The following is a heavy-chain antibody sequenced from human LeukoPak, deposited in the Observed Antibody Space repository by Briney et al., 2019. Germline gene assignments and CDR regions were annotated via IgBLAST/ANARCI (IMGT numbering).Heavy chain of an antibody. J-gene: IGHJ3*02. Sequence: GGSLRLSCGDPVFTFCSSWMRWVRQAPGKGLEWVANIKQDGSEKYYVDSVKGRFTISRDSAKNSLYLQMNCLRAEDTGVYYGASDPPSGSIWPNDAFDIWGQGTMVTVSS. D-gene: IGHD6-13*01. CDR3: ASDPPSGSIWPNDAFDI. V-gene: IGHV3-7*05. CDR2: IKQDGSEK. CDR1: VFTFCSSW.